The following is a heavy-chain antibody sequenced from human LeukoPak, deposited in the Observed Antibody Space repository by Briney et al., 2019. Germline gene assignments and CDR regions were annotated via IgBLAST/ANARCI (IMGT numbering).Heavy chain of an antibody. V-gene: IGHV3-30*02. D-gene: IGHD3-10*01. J-gene: IGHJ6*03. CDR3: ARLSAYYYGSFFYYYMDV. CDR1: GFTFSSYG. CDR2: IRYDGGNK. Sequence: PGGSLRLSCAASGFTFSSYGMHWVRQAPGKGLEWVAFIRYDGGNKYYADSVKGRFTISRDNAKNSVYLHMNSLRAEDTALYYCARLSAYYYGSFFYYYMDVWGKGTTVTVSS.